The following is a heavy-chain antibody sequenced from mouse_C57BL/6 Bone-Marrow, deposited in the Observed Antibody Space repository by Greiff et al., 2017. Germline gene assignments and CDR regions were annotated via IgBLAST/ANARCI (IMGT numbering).Heavy chain of an antibody. J-gene: IGHJ4*01. D-gene: IGHD2-2*01. CDR1: GFSLTSYG. CDR3: AKYGYDVPYAMDY. CDR2: IWRGGST. V-gene: IGHV2-5*01. Sequence: VKLMESGPGLVQPSQSLSITCTVSGFSLTSYGVHWVRQSPGKGLEWLGVIWRGGSTDYNAAFMSRLSITKDNSKSQVFVKMNSLQADDTAIYYCAKYGYDVPYAMDYWGQGTSVTVSS.